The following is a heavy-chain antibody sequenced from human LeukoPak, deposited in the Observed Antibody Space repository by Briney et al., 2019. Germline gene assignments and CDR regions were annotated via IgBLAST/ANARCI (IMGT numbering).Heavy chain of an antibody. J-gene: IGHJ3*02. Sequence: GGSLRLSCAASGFTFSDYYMSWIRQAPGKGLEWVSYISSSSSYTNYADSVKGRFTISRDNAKNSLYLQTNSLRAEDTAVYYCARPLWFGESDDGAFDIWGQGTMVTVSS. CDR1: GFTFSDYY. D-gene: IGHD3-10*01. CDR2: ISSSSSYT. CDR3: ARPLWFGESDDGAFDI. V-gene: IGHV3-11*03.